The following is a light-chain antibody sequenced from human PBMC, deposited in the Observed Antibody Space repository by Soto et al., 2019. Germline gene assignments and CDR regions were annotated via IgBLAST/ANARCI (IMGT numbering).Light chain of an antibody. V-gene: IGKV3-11*01. CDR3: QPRSNWPV. CDR2: DAS. CDR1: QSVSNY. Sequence: EIVLTQSPATLSLSPGERATLSCRASQSVSNYLAWYQQKPGQAPRLLIYDASNRATGIPDRFSGSGSGTDFTLAINALEPEDFAVYYCQPRSNWPVFGGGTKVEIK. J-gene: IGKJ4*01.